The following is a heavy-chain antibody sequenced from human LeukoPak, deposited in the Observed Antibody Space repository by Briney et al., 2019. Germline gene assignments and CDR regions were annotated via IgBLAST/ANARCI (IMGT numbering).Heavy chain of an antibody. J-gene: IGHJ6*03. CDR2: ISGSGSSI. V-gene: IGHV3-23*01. CDR1: GFTFRSYA. CDR3: AKTGGNYGDSPYYYYYMDV. Sequence: GGSLRLFCAAWGFTFRSYAMIWLRQAPGKGLEWLTAISGSGSSIYYADSVKGRFTISRDNSKNTLYLQMNSLRAEDTAVYYCAKTGGNYGDSPYYYYYMDVWGKGTTVTVSS. D-gene: IGHD4-17*01.